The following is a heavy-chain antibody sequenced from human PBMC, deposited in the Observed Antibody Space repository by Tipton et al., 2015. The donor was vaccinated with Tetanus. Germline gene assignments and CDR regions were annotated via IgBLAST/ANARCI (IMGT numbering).Heavy chain of an antibody. CDR2: ISGSGDYT. CDR3: ARSASPFDY. Sequence: SLRLSCTASGFTFSNFAMSWVRQAPGKGLEWVSTISGSGDYTYYADSVKGQFTISRDNSKNTLSLQMSSLRAEDTAVYYCARSASPFDYWGQGTLVTVSS. CDR1: GFTFSNFA. V-gene: IGHV3-23*01. J-gene: IGHJ4*02.